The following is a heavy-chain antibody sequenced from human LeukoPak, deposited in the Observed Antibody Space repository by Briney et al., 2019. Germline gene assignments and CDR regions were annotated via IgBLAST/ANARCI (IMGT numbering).Heavy chain of an antibody. Sequence: RAGGSLRLSCAASGISFSTYAMSWVRQAPGKGLEWVSTITGSGGRTYYADSVKGRFTISRDKSNNTLYLQMNSLRAEDTPLYYCAKTGDYFDSSDYYRPDAFDIWGQGTMVTVSS. J-gene: IGHJ3*02. V-gene: IGHV3-23*01. D-gene: IGHD3-22*01. CDR3: AKTGDYFDSSDYYRPDAFDI. CDR2: ITGSGGRT. CDR1: GISFSTYA.